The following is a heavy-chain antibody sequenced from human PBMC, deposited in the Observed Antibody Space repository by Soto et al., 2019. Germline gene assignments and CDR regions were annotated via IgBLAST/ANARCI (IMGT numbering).Heavy chain of an antibody. J-gene: IGHJ4*02. CDR1: GGTFSSYA. CDR3: ARDGVGGGATIYYFDY. CDR2: IIPIFGTA. Sequence: QVQLVQSGAEVKKPGSSVKVSCKASGGTFSSYAISWVRQAPGQGLEWMGGIIPIFGTANYAQKFQGRVTITADESRSTAYMELSSLRSEDTAVYYCARDGVGGGATIYYFDYWGQGTLVTVSS. V-gene: IGHV1-69*01. D-gene: IGHD1-26*01.